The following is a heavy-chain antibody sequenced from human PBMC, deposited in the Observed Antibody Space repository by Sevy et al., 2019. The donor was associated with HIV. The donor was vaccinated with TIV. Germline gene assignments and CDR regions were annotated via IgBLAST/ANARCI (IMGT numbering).Heavy chain of an antibody. Sequence: GGSLRLSCAASGFTFSSYGMHWVRQAPGKGLEWVAGIWCDGSNKYYADSVKGRFTISRDNSKNTLYLQMNSLRAEATAVYYCARDFKPIVGATGDAFDIWGQGTMVTVSS. V-gene: IGHV3-33*01. J-gene: IGHJ3*02. CDR2: IWCDGSNK. CDR1: GFTFSSYG. D-gene: IGHD1-26*01. CDR3: ARDFKPIVGATGDAFDI.